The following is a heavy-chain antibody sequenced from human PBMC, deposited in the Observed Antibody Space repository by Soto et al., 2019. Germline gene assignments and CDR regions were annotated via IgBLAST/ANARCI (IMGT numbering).Heavy chain of an antibody. V-gene: IGHV3-15*01. Sequence: EVQLVESGGGLVRPGGSLRLSCTASGLSFSNVWMTWVRQVPGKGLEWVGRIKRRIDVETTDFAAPMKGRFSISRDDSINTLYLQMNSLQAEDSAVYYCATLVRSFDLQSYANWFDPWGQGTLVTVSS. J-gene: IGHJ5*02. D-gene: IGHD3-10*01. CDR2: IKRRIDVETT. CDR1: GLSFSNVW. CDR3: ATLVRSFDLQSYANWFDP.